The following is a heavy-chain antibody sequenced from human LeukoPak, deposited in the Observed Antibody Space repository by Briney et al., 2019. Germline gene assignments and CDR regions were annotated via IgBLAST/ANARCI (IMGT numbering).Heavy chain of an antibody. CDR3: ARGNYYDTSGYGNYNWFDP. D-gene: IGHD3-22*01. J-gene: IGHJ5*02. CDR1: GYTFTGYY. V-gene: IGHV1-2*02. CDR2: INPNSGGT. Sequence: GASVKVSCKASGYTFTGYYMHWVRQAPGQGLEWMGRINPNSGGTNYAQKFQGRVTMTRDTSISTAYMELSRLRSDDTAVYYCARGNYYDTSGYGNYNWFDPWGQGTLVTVSS.